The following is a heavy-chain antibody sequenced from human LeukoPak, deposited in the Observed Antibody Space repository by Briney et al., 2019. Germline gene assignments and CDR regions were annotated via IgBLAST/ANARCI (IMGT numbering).Heavy chain of an antibody. J-gene: IGHJ5*02. D-gene: IGHD3-3*01. CDR3: ARGRVYDFWSGYFDNWFDP. CDR1: GYTFTNYD. V-gene: IGHV1-69*05. CDR2: IIPIFGTA. Sequence: SVKVSCKASGYTFTNYDISWVRQATGQGLEWMGGIIPIFGTANYAQKFQGRVTITTDESTSTAYMELSSLRSEDTAVYYRARGRVYDFWSGYFDNWFDPWGQGTLVTVSS.